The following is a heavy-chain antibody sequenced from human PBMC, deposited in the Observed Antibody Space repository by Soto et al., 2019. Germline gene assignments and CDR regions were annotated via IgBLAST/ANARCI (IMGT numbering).Heavy chain of an antibody. D-gene: IGHD6-19*01. V-gene: IGHV5-51*01. Sequence: GESLKISCKGSGYSFTSYWIGWVRQMPGKGLEWMGIIYPGDSDTRYSPSFQGQVTISADKSISTAYLQWSSLKASDTAMYYCARRRANSSGWLGDNWFDPWGQRTLVTVSS. J-gene: IGHJ5*02. CDR2: IYPGDSDT. CDR3: ARRRANSSGWLGDNWFDP. CDR1: GYSFTSYW.